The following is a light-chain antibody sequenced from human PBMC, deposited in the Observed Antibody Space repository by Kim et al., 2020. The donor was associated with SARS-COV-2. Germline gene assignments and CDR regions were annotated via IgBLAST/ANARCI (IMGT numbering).Light chain of an antibody. CDR1: QDISSY. CDR3: EQLNSYPPYT. V-gene: IGKV1-9*01. J-gene: IGKJ2*01. Sequence: IQLTQSPSSLSASVGDRVTITCRASQDISSYLAWYQQKPGKAPKHLIYAASTLQSGVPPRFSGSGSGTDFTLTISSLQPEDFATYICEQLNSYPPYTFGQGTKLAI. CDR2: AAS.